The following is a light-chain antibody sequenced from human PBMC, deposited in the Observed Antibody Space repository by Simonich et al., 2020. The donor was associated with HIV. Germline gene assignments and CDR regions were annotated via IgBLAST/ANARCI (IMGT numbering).Light chain of an antibody. V-gene: IGKV1-39*01. Sequence: DIQMSQSPSCLSASVADRVTITCRANKSLSSYLNWYQQKPGKAPKLLIYAASSLQSGVPSRFSGSGSGTDFTLIISSLQPEDFATYYCQQSNYTPYTFGQGTKLEIK. CDR1: KSLSSY. CDR3: QQSNYTPYT. CDR2: AAS. J-gene: IGKJ2*01.